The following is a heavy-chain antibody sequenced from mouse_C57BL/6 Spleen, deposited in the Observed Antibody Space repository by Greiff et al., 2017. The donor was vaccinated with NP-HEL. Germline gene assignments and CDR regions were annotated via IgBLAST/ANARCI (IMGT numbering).Heavy chain of an antibody. V-gene: IGHV1-36*01. D-gene: IGHD1-1*01. J-gene: IGHJ3*01. Sequence: EVQLQQSGPVLVKPGPSVKISCKASGFTFTDYYMHWVKQSHGKSLEWIGLVYPYNGGTSYNQKFKGKATLTVDTSSSTAYMELNSLTSEDSAVYCCAGYYYGSSYLFAYWGQGTLVTVSA. CDR2: VYPYNGGT. CDR1: GFTFTDYY. CDR3: AGYYYGSSYLFAY.